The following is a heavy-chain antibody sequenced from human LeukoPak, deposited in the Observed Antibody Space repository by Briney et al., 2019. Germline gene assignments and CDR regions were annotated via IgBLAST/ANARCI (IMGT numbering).Heavy chain of an antibody. CDR1: GFTFSNYW. D-gene: IGHD1-20*01. V-gene: IGHV3-7*01. CDR3: ARIFYFGDNNWRYFDY. J-gene: IGHJ4*02. CDR2: IDPDGSKK. Sequence: GGSLSLSCAASGFTFSNYWMSWVRQAPGKGLEWVANIDPDGSKKQYVDSVKGRFTTSRDNAKNSLYLQMNSLRAEDTTIYYCARIFYFGDNNWRYFDYWGQGTLVTVSS.